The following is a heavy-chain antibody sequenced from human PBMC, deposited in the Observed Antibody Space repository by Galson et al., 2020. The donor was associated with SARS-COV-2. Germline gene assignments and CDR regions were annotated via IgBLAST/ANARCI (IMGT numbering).Heavy chain of an antibody. J-gene: IGHJ4*02. V-gene: IGHV7-4-1*02. CDR2: INTNTGNP. D-gene: IGHD1-26*01. Sequence: ASVKVSCKASGYTFTTYGVNWLRQAPGQGLEWMGWINTNTGNPTYAQGFTGRFVFSLDTSVTTAYLQISSLKAEDTAVYYCARGKFYSSYYLDDYWGQGTLVTVSS. CDR1: GYTFTTYG. CDR3: ARGKFYSSYYLDDY.